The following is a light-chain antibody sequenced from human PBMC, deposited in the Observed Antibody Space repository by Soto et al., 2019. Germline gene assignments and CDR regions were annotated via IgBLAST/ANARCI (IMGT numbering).Light chain of an antibody. Sequence: DIQATQSPSALSASVGDRDTFTCRAGESIGSYLNLYQQNLGQAPKLLIYAASTLQSGVPSRFSGSGSVTDLTLTISSVQSEEFATYYWQQIYANPVTFGQGTKVDIK. CDR2: AAS. J-gene: IGKJ1*01. CDR3: QQIYANPVT. V-gene: IGKV1-39*01. CDR1: ESIGSY.